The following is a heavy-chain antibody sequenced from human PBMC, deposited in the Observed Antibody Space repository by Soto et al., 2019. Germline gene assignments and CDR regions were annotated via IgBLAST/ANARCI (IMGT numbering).Heavy chain of an antibody. D-gene: IGHD3-16*01. V-gene: IGHV1-69*06. CDR2: IIPIFGTA. CDR1: GGTFSSYA. CDR3: ARKGASEGAFDY. J-gene: IGHJ4*02. Sequence: SVKVSCKASGGTFSSYATSWVRQAPGQGLEWMGGIIPIFGTANYAQKFQGRVTITADKSTSTAYMELSSLRSEDTAVYYCARKGASEGAFDYWGQGTLVTVSS.